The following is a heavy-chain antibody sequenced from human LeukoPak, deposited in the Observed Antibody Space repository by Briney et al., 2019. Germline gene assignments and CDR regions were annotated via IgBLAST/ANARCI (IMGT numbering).Heavy chain of an antibody. D-gene: IGHD2-8*01. Sequence: ASVKVSCKVSGYTLTELSMHWVRQAPGKGLEWMGGFDPEDGETIYAQKFQGRVTMTSDTSISTAYMELSRLRSDDTAVYYCARDVGYCTNGVCYKRKNWFDPWGQGTLVTVSS. CDR3: ARDVGYCTNGVCYKRKNWFDP. CDR2: FDPEDGET. CDR1: GYTLTELS. V-gene: IGHV1-24*01. J-gene: IGHJ5*02.